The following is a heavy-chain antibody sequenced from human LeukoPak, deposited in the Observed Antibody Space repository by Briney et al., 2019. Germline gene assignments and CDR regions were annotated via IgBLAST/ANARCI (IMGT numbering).Heavy chain of an antibody. CDR3: AGEDYFDSSGYASWRFDI. V-gene: IGHV4-59*01. Sequence: SETLSLTCPVSGGSISDYYWTWIRQPPGKGLEWIGHIYYSGNTIYNPSLKSRVTISVDTSKNQFSLKLTSVTTADTAVYYCAGEDYFDSSGYASWRFDIWGQGTMVTVSS. CDR1: GGSISDYY. D-gene: IGHD3-22*01. J-gene: IGHJ3*02. CDR2: IYYSGNT.